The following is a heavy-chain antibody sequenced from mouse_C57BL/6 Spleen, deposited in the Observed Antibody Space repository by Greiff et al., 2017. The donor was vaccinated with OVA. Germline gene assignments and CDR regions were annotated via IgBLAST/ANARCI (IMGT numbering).Heavy chain of an antibody. CDR3: ATITTVVGDY. J-gene: IGHJ2*01. D-gene: IGHD1-1*01. CDR1: GYTFTSYW. V-gene: IGHV1-50*01. CDR2: IDPSDSYT. Sequence: LQPGAELVKPGASVKLSCKASGYTFTSYWMQWVKQRPGQGLEWIGEIDPSDSYTNYNQKFKGKATLTVDTSSSTAYMQLSSLTSEDSAVYYCATITTVVGDYWGQGTTLTVSS.